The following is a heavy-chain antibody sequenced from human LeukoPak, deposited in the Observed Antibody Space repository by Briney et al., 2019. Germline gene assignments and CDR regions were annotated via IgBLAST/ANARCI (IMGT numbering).Heavy chain of an antibody. J-gene: IGHJ4*02. CDR2: INHSGST. CDR1: GGSFSVYY. D-gene: IGHD3-9*01. V-gene: IGHV4-34*01. Sequence: KSSETLSLTCAVYGGSFSVYYWSWIRQPPGKGLEWIGEINHSGSTNYNPSLKSRVTISVDTSKNQFSLNPSSVTAADTAVYYCARRIWYHDILTAYNIWGQGTPVTVSS. CDR3: ARRIWYHDILTAYNI.